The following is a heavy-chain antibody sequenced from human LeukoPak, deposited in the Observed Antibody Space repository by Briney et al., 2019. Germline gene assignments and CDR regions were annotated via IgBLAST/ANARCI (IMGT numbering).Heavy chain of an antibody. CDR3: ARGVIVVVPEYYFDY. CDR2: ISYGGSNK. CDR1: GFTFSSYA. D-gene: IGHD3-22*01. V-gene: IGHV3-30-3*01. J-gene: IGHJ4*02. Sequence: PGGSLRLSCAASGFTFSSYAMHWVRQAPGKGLEWVAVISYGGSNKYYADSVKGRFTISRDNSKNTLYLQMNSLRAEDTAVYYCARGVIVVVPEYYFDYWGQGTPVTVSS.